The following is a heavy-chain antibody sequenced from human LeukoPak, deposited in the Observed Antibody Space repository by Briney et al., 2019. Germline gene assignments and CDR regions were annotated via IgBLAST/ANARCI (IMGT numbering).Heavy chain of an antibody. CDR1: GYTFTSYG. D-gene: IGHD3-10*01. V-gene: IGHV1-18*01. CDR3: ARDRGGWFGEFLYYYYYMDV. J-gene: IGHJ6*03. Sequence: GASVKVSCKASGYTFTSYGISWVRQAPGQGLEWMGWISAYNGNTNYAQKLQGRVTMTTDTSTSAAYMELRSLRSDDTAVYYCARDRGGWFGEFLYYYYYMDVWGKGTTVTISS. CDR2: ISAYNGNT.